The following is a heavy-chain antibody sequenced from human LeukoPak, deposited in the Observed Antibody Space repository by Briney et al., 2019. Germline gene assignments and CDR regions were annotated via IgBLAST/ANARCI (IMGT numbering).Heavy chain of an antibody. Sequence: ASVKVSCKVSGYTLTELSMHWVRQAPGKGLEWMGGFDPEDGETIYAQKFQGRVTMTEDTSTDTAYMELSSLRSEDTAVYYCATDTLGIIVPAAKGPYGGYDRGAFDIWGQGTMVTVSS. J-gene: IGHJ3*02. CDR3: ATDTLGIIVPAAKGPYGGYDRGAFDI. CDR1: GYTLTELS. CDR2: FDPEDGET. V-gene: IGHV1-24*01. D-gene: IGHD2-2*01.